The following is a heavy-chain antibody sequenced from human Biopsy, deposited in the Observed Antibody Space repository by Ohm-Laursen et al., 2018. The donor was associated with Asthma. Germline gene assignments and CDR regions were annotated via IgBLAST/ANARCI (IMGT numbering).Heavy chain of an antibody. J-gene: IGHJ4*02. Sequence: SLRLSCSASGLAVSRDHMFWVRQAPGKGLEWVSVIYSGGTSHTADSVRGRFAISRDYSKSTLYLQMHSLRAEDTAVYYCARGDSSNWSHYYFDYWGQGTLVTVSS. CDR1: GLAVSRDH. D-gene: IGHD3-22*01. V-gene: IGHV3-53*01. CDR2: IYSGGTS. CDR3: ARGDSSNWSHYYFDY.